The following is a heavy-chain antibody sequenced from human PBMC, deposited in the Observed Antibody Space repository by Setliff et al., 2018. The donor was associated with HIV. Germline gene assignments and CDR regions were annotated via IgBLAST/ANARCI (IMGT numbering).Heavy chain of an antibody. CDR1: GYTFTNYY. CDR3: ARETQTGTGSYLN. D-gene: IGHD3-10*01. V-gene: IGHV1-46*01. Sequence: ASVKVSCKTSGYTFTNYYVNWVRQAPGQGLEWMGIINCENGDTTYAQNFKDRVTVTRDTSTSTVYMDLSSLRPEDTAVHYCARETQTGTGSYLNWGQGTLVTVSS. CDR2: INCENGDT. J-gene: IGHJ4*02.